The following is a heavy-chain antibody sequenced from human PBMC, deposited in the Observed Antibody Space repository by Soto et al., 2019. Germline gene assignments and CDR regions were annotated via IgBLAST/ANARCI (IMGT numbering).Heavy chain of an antibody. CDR3: ARAVSLPEDYYDSSGYYYFDY. V-gene: IGHV1-69*13. Sequence: ASVKVSCKASGGTFSSYAISWGRQAPGQGLEWMGGIIPIFGTANYAQKFQGRVTITADESTSTAYMELSSLRSEDTAVYYCARAVSLPEDYYDSSGYYYFDYWGQGTLVTVSS. D-gene: IGHD3-22*01. CDR1: GGTFSSYA. J-gene: IGHJ4*02. CDR2: IIPIFGTA.